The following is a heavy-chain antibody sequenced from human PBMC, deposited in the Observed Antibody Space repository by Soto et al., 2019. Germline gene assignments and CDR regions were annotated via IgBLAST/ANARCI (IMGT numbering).Heavy chain of an antibody. D-gene: IGHD6-19*01. Sequence: SETLSLTCSVSGGSSGSYYWSWIRQPPGKGLEWIGYIYYSGSTNYNPSLKSRVTISVDTSKNQFSLKLSSVTAADTAVYYRASTKGFIPVADYWGQGTLVTVSS. CDR1: GGSSGSYY. J-gene: IGHJ4*02. CDR3: ASTKGFIPVADY. CDR2: IYYSGST. V-gene: IGHV4-59*01.